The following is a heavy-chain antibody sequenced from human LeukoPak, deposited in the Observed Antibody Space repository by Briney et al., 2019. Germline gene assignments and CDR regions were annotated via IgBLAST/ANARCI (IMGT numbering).Heavy chain of an antibody. CDR1: GXSISGYY. J-gene: IGHJ4*02. CDR2: INYSGST. Sequence: PSETLSLTCTVSGXSISGYYWSWIRQPPGKGLEWIGSINYSGSTNYNPSLRGRLTISVDTSKSQFSLRLTSVTAAGTAVYYCARLSGYSSVWGQGSLVTVSS. CDR3: ARLSGYSSV. D-gene: IGHD6-19*01. V-gene: IGHV4-59*08.